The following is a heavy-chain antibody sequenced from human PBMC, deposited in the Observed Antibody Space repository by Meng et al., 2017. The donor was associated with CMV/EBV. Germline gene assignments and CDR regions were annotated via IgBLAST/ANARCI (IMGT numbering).Heavy chain of an antibody. D-gene: IGHD3/OR15-3a*01. CDR3: ARSPGTGSY. Sequence: SETLSLTCAVYGGSFSGYYWSWIRQPPGKGLEWIGEINHSGSTNYNPSLKSRVTISVDTSKNQFSLKLSSVTAEDTAVYYCARSPGTGSYWGQGTLVTVSS. J-gene: IGHJ4*02. CDR1: GGSFSGYY. CDR2: INHSGST. V-gene: IGHV4-34*01.